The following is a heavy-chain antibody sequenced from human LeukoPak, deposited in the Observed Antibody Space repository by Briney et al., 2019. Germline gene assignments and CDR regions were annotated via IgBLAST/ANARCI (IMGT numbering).Heavy chain of an antibody. CDR2: IIPILGIA. CDR1: GGTFSSYA. CDR3: ARDSGQPLGYNWFDP. V-gene: IGHV1-69*04. D-gene: IGHD6-13*01. Sequence: GSSVKVSCKASGGTFSSYAISWVRQAPGQGLEWMGRIIPILGIANYAQKFQGRVTITADKSTSTAYMELSSLRSEDTAVYYCARDSGQPLGYNWFDPWGQGTLVTVSS. J-gene: IGHJ5*02.